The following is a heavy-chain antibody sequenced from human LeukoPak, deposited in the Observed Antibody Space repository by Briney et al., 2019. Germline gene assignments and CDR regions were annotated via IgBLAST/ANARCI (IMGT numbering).Heavy chain of an antibody. CDR1: GGSISSGGYS. Sequence: SETLSLTCAVSGGSISSGGYSWSWIRQPPGKGLEWIGYIYHSGSTYYNPSLKSRVTISVDRYKNQFSLKLSSVTAADTAVYYCARSGYSYGPDYWGQGTLVTVSS. V-gene: IGHV4-30-2*01. CDR3: ARSGYSYGPDY. CDR2: IYHSGST. D-gene: IGHD5-18*01. J-gene: IGHJ4*02.